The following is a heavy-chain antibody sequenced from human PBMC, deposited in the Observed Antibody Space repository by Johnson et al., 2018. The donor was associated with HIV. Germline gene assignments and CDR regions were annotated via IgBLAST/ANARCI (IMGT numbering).Heavy chain of an antibody. CDR3: ARVSSSWLGAFDI. J-gene: IGHJ3*02. CDR2: IYSGGST. D-gene: IGHD6-6*01. CDR1: GFTFDDYG. V-gene: IGHV3-66*02. Sequence: EQLVESGGGVVQPGRSLRLSCAASGFTFDDYGMSWVRQVPGKGLEWVSVIYSGGSTYYADSVKGRFTISRDNSKNTLYLQMNSLRAEDTAVYYCARVSSSWLGAFDIWGQGTMVTVSS.